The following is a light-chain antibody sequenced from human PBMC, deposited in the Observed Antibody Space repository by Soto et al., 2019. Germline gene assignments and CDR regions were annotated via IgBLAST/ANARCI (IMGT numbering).Light chain of an antibody. CDR2: QDN. Sequence: SYELTQPPSVSVSPGQTASITCSGDKLGDKYACWYQQKPGQSPVLVIYQDNKRPSGIPERFSGSNSGNTATLTISGTQAMDEADYYCQAWDSSTYVFRTGTTLTVL. CDR1: KLGDKY. J-gene: IGLJ1*01. CDR3: QAWDSSTYV. V-gene: IGLV3-1*01.